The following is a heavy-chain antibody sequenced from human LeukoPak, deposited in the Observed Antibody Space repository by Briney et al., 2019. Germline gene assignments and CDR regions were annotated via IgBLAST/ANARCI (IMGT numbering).Heavy chain of an antibody. V-gene: IGHV1-2*06. CDR1: GYTFTGYH. CDR2: INPYSGDT. Sequence: GASVTVSCKASGYTFTGYHIHWVRQAPGQGLEWMGRINPYSGDTNFAQKFQGRVTMTRDTSITTAYMDLSSLTPADTAEYFCARDQGSLTRSWYTGYWGQGTQVTVSS. J-gene: IGHJ4*02. D-gene: IGHD6-13*01. CDR3: ARDQGSLTRSWYTGY.